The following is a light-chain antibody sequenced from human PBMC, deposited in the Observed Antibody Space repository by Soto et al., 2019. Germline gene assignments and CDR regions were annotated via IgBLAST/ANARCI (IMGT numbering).Light chain of an antibody. CDR3: QQYYTTPPT. Sequence: DFVMTQSPDSLAVSLGERATINCKSSQSLLYSSNNKNYLAWYQQKPGQPPKLLIYWASTRESGVPDRFSGSGSATDFSLTIGSLQAEDVAVYYCQQYYTTPPTFGQGTILEIK. V-gene: IGKV4-1*01. CDR2: WAS. J-gene: IGKJ2*01. CDR1: QSLLYSSNNKNY.